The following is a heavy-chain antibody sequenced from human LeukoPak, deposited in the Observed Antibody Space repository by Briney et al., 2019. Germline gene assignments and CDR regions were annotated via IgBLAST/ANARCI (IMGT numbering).Heavy chain of an antibody. CDR1: GGTFSSYA. V-gene: IGHV1-69*13. D-gene: IGHD3-22*01. Sequence: SVKASCKASGGTFSSYAISWVRQAPGQGLEWMGGIIPIFGTANYAQKFQGRVTITADESTSTAYMELSSLRSEDTAVYYCARDSSGYYFPYYFDYWGQGTLVTVSS. CDR3: ARDSSGYYFPYYFDY. CDR2: IIPIFGTA. J-gene: IGHJ4*02.